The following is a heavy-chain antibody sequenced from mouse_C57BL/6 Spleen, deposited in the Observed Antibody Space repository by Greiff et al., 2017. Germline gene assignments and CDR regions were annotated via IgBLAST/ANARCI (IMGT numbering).Heavy chain of an antibody. V-gene: IGHV5-6*01. CDR1: GFTFSSYG. CDR2: ISSGGSYT. J-gene: IGHJ4*01. D-gene: IGHD1-1*01. Sequence: EVKLVESGGDLVKPGGSLKLSCAASGFTFSSYGMSWVRQTPDKRLEWVATISSGGSYTYYPDSVKGRFTSSRDNAKNTLYLQMSSLKSEDTAMYYCARLDTTVVSLDAMDYWGQGTSVTVSS. CDR3: ARLDTTVVSLDAMDY.